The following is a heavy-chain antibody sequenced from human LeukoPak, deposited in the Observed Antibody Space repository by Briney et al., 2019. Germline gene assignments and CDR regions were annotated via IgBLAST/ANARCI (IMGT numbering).Heavy chain of an antibody. D-gene: IGHD5-24*01. J-gene: IGHJ4*02. CDR1: GGSFSGYY. Sequence: SETLSLTCAVYGGSFSGYYWSWIRQPPGKGLEWIGEINHSGSTNYNPSLKSRVTISLDTSKSQFSLKLSSVTAADTAVYYCAVGYNFAYWGQGTLVTVSS. V-gene: IGHV4-34*01. CDR2: INHSGST. CDR3: AVGYNFAY.